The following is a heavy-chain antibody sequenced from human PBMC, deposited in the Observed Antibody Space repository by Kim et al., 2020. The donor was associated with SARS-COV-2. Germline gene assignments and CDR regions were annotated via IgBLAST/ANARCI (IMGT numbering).Heavy chain of an antibody. CDR2: INSDGSST. J-gene: IGHJ4*02. CDR3: ARDQYSSSWYSSIYFDY. V-gene: IGHV3-74*01. CDR1: GFTFSSYW. D-gene: IGHD6-13*01. Sequence: GGSLRLSCAASGFTFSSYWMHWVRQAPGKGLVWVSRINSDGSSTSYADSVKGRFTISRDNAKNTLYLQMNSLRAEDTAVYYCARDQYSSSWYSSIYFDYWGQGTLVTVSS.